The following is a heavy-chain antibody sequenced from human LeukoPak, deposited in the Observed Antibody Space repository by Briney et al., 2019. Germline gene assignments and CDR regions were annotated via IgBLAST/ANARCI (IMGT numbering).Heavy chain of an antibody. CDR2: VSTSGGTT. CDR1: GFTFSRYA. V-gene: IGHV3-23*01. CDR3: ARSSRRVGASTPCYYYFYMDV. J-gene: IGHJ6*03. Sequence: GGTLRLSRVPSGFTFSRYALSWVREAPGRGLEWVSSVSTSGGTTYSADSVKGRFTISRDNSKNTLYLQMNSLRAEDTAVFYCARSSRRVGASTPCYYYFYMDVWSKGTTVTVSS. D-gene: IGHD1-26*01.